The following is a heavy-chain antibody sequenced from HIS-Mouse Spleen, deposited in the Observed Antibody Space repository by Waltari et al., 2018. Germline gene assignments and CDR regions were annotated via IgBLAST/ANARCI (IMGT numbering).Heavy chain of an antibody. J-gene: IGHJ4*02. V-gene: IGHV1-2*02. CDR2: INPNSGGT. Sequence: QVQLVQSGAEVKTPGAPVKVSCTASGYTFTGYYMHWVRQAPGQGLEWMGWINPNSGGTNYAQKFQGRVTMTRDTSISTAYMELSRLRSDDTAVYYCARVSLGGWYDDYWGQGTLVTVSS. CDR1: GYTFTGYY. CDR3: ARVSLGGWYDDY. D-gene: IGHD6-19*01.